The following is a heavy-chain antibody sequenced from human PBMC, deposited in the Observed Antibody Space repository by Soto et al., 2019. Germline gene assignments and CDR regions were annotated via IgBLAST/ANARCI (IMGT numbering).Heavy chain of an antibody. CDR1: GGSISSGGYS. CDR3: ARGWREFDY. CDR2: IYHSEST. Sequence: ASETLSLTCAVSGGSISSGGYSWSWIRQPPGKGLEWIGYIYHSESTYYNPSLKSRVTISVDRSKNQFSLKLSSVTAADTAVYYCARGWREFDYWGQGTLVTVSS. V-gene: IGHV4-30-2*01. J-gene: IGHJ4*02. D-gene: IGHD1-1*01.